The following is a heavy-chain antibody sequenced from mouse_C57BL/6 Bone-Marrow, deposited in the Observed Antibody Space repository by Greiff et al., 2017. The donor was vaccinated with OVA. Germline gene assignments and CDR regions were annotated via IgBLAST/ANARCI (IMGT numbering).Heavy chain of an antibody. D-gene: IGHD1-1*01. CDR1: GFTFSDAW. Sequence: EVKVEESGGGLVQPGGSMKLSCAASGFTFSDAWMDWVRQSPEKGLEWVAEIRNKANNHATYYAESVKGRFTISRDDSKSSVYLQMNSLRAEDTGIYYCTRPFTTVVATNWYFDVWGTGTTVTVSS. CDR2: IRNKANNHAT. J-gene: IGHJ1*03. V-gene: IGHV6-6*01. CDR3: TRPFTTVVATNWYFDV.